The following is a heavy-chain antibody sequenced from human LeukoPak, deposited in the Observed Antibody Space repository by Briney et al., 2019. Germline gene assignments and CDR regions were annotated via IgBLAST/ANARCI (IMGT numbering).Heavy chain of an antibody. J-gene: IGHJ4*02. CDR2: MNPNSGKT. CDR3: ARETPSRYFDY. CDR1: GYTLTSYD. V-gene: IGHV1-8*01. D-gene: IGHD4-23*01. Sequence: AASVKVSCKASGYTLTSYDINWVRQATGQGLEWMGWMNPNSGKTGYAQKFQGRITITRNTSISTAYMELTSLRSADTAIYYCARETPSRYFDYWGQGTLVTVSS.